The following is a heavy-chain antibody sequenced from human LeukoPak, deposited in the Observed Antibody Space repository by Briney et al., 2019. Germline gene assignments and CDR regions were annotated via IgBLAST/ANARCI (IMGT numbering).Heavy chain of an antibody. CDR3: ARSPPHYDILTGYYNGAFDI. CDR2: IYYSGST. J-gene: IGHJ3*02. CDR1: GGSISSYY. Sequence: PSETLSLTCTVSGGSISSYYWSWIRQPPGKGLEWIGYIYYSGSTNYNPSLKSRVTISVDTSKNQFSLKLSSVTAADTAVYYCARSPPHYDILTGYYNGAFDIWGQGTMVTVSS. D-gene: IGHD3-9*01. V-gene: IGHV4-59*01.